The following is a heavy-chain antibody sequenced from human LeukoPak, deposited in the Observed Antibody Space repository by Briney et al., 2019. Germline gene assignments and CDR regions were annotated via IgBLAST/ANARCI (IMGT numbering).Heavy chain of an antibody. J-gene: IGHJ4*02. CDR1: GYTFTDYY. CDR3: AKLEQTFDFHY. Sequence: ASVKVSCKASGYTFTDYYMHWVRQPPGQGLEWMGWINPNNGGTNYAQKFQGRVTMNRDTSISTAYMELSRLKSDDTAVYYCAKLEQTFDFHYWGQGTLVTVSS. V-gene: IGHV1-2*02. D-gene: IGHD3-3*02. CDR2: INPNNGGT.